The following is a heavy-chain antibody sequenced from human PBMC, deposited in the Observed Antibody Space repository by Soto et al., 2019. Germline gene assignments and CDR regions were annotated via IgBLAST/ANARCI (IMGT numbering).Heavy chain of an antibody. CDR1: GCSIGRWGLY. V-gene: IGHV4-31*03. CDR3: ASSETGEEGFGAFDI. CDR2: IYYSGRT. J-gene: IGHJ3*02. D-gene: IGHD3-16*01. Sequence: PXETQALACTVAGCSIGRWGLYWTWIRQFPRKGLEWIGYIYYSGRTYYNPSLKSRVTISVDTSKNQFSLKLSSVTAADTAGYYFASSETGEEGFGAFDIRGQGRIVTVSS.